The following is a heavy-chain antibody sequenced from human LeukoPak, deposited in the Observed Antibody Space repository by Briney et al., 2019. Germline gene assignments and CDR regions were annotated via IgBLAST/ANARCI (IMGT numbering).Heavy chain of an antibody. CDR3: AKGAAADIRLSAFNF. V-gene: IGHV3-9*03. CDR2: ISWNSGSI. Sequence: GGSLRLSCAASGFTFDDYAMHWVRQAPGKGLEWVSGISWNSGSIGYADSVKGRFTISRDNAKNSLYLQMNSLRAEDMALYYCAKGAAADIRLSAFNFWGQGTMVTVSS. D-gene: IGHD6-13*01. CDR1: GFTFDDYA. J-gene: IGHJ3*01.